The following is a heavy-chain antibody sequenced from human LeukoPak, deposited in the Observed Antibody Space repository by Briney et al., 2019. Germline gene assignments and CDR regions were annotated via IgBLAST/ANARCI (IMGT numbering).Heavy chain of an antibody. CDR3: ARGGYYFDS. CDR2: ISYDGSNK. J-gene: IGHJ4*01. V-gene: IGHV3-30*07. Sequence: GGSLRLSCAASGFTFSSYAMHWVRQAPGKGLEWVAVISYDGSNKYYADSVKGRFTISRDNSKNTLYLQMNSLRAEDTAVYYCARGGYYFDSWGHGTLVTVSS. CDR1: GFTFSSYA.